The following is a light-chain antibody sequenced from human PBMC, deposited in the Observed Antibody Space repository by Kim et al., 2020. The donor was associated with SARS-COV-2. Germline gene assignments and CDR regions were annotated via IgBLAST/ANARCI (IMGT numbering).Light chain of an antibody. CDR1: NIGSKS. J-gene: IGLJ2*01. V-gene: IGLV3-21*01. Sequence: SYELTQPPSVSVAPGKTARITCGGNNIGSKSVHWYQQKPGQAPVLVIYYDSDRPSGIPERFSGSNSGNTATLTISRVEAGDEADYYCQAWDSSHVVFGGGTQLTVL. CDR2: YDS. CDR3: QAWDSSHVV.